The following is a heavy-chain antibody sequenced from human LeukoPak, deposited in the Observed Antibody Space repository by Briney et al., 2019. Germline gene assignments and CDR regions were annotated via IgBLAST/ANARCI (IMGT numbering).Heavy chain of an antibody. Sequence: GGSLRLSCAASGFTFDDYAMHWVRQAPGKGLKWVSLISGDGGSTYLADSVKGRFTISRDNSRNSLYLQMNSLRTEDTALYYCAKDISDKWNYFDYWGQGTLVTVSS. CDR3: AKDISDKWNYFDY. D-gene: IGHD1-26*01. V-gene: IGHV3-43*02. CDR1: GFTFDDYA. J-gene: IGHJ4*02. CDR2: ISGDGGST.